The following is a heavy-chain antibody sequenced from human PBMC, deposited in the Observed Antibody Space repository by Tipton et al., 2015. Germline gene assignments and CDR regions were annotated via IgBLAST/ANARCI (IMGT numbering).Heavy chain of an antibody. CDR3: ARGGGDDYIWGSSRFDS. CDR1: GGSISSSNW. J-gene: IGHJ5*01. CDR2: IYHIGST. V-gene: IGHV4-4*02. D-gene: IGHD3-16*02. Sequence: TLSLTCAVSGGSISSSNWWSWVRQPPGKGLEWIGEIYHIGSTNYSPSLKSRVTISVDKSKNQFSLNLTSVTAADTAMYYCARGGGDDYIWGSSRFDSWGQGILVTVSS.